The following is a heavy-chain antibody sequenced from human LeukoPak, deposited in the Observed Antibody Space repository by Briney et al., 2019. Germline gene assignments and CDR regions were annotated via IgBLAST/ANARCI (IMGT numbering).Heavy chain of an antibody. D-gene: IGHD6-13*01. V-gene: IGHV7-4-1*02. CDR3: ARIYSSSSDYYYYYGMDV. Sequence: ASVKVSCKASGYTFTSYGISWVRQAPGQGLEWMGWINTNTGKPSYTQGFTGRFVFSLDTSVSTAYLQISSLKAEDTAVYYCARIYSSSSDYYYYYGMDVWGQGTTVTVSS. CDR1: GYTFTSYG. CDR2: INTNTGKP. J-gene: IGHJ6*02.